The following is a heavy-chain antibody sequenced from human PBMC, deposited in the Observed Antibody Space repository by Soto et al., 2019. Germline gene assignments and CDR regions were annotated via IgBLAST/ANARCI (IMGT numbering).Heavy chain of an antibody. CDR2: IAVGSGYT. Sequence: ASVKVSCKASGFTFTSSAFQWVRQVRGQRLEWIGWIAVGSGYTNYAQRFQDRVTLTRDMFTATTYMELSRLTSEDTAIYYCAADATAWQQMVPSDYWGQGTLVTVSS. J-gene: IGHJ4*02. D-gene: IGHD2-8*01. CDR1: GFTFTSSA. CDR3: AADATAWQQMVPSDY. V-gene: IGHV1-58*01.